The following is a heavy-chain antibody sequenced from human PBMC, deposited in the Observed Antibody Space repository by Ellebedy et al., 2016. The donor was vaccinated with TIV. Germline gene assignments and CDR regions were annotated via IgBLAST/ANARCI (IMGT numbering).Heavy chain of an antibody. J-gene: IGHJ4*02. D-gene: IGHD2-21*02. CDR1: GGSVSSTRYY. CDR2: VYYSGSP. V-gene: IGHV4-39*01. Sequence: MPSETLSLTCSVSGGSVSSTRYYRAWIRQPPGKGLEYIGSVYYSGSPYYNPSFKSRVTLSADTSKNQFSLNLRTVTAADTAVYYCARTDPWQPTDDWGQGILVSVSS. CDR3: ARTDPWQPTDD.